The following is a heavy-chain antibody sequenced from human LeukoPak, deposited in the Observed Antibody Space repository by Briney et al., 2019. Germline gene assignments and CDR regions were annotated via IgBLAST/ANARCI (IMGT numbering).Heavy chain of an antibody. J-gene: IGHJ4*02. CDR3: ARSLDSPDYFDSSAYDY. Sequence: SETLSLTCAVSGFSLSSNYYWGWIRQPPGKGLDWIGTIYDSGNTYYNPSLKSRVTISVDTSKNQFSLKLSSVTAADTAVYYCARSLDSPDYFDSSAYDYWGQGTLVTVSS. CDR2: IYDSGNT. CDR1: GFSLSSNYY. D-gene: IGHD3-22*01. V-gene: IGHV4-38-2*01.